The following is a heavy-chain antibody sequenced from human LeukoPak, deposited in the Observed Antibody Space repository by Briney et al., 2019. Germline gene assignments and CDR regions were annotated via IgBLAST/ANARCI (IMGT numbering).Heavy chain of an antibody. D-gene: IGHD5-18*01. Sequence: GGSVRLSCAASGCTFSSYWMHWVRQAPGKGLGGVSRINIAGGTTTHPAPVRGRFTTPRDTTKTPLYLQRTTLAAEDTAVYPCARGGIQPKDYFDYWGQGTLVTVSS. V-gene: IGHV3-74*01. CDR3: ARGGIQPKDYFDY. CDR2: INIAGGTT. J-gene: IGHJ4*02. CDR1: GCTFSSYW.